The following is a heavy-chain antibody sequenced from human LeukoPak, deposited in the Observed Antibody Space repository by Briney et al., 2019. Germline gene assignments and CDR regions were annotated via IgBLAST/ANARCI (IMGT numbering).Heavy chain of an antibody. D-gene: IGHD2-2*01. CDR3: ARRYCSSTSCYRSSNWFDP. CDR2: IYYSGST. CDR1: GGSISSYY. J-gene: IGHJ5*02. Sequence: SETLSLTCTVSGGSISSYYWSWIRQPPGKGLEWIGYIYYSGSTNYNPSLKSRVTISVDTSKNQFSLKLSPVTAADTAVYYCARRYCSSTSCYRSSNWFDPWGQGTLVTVSS. V-gene: IGHV4-59*08.